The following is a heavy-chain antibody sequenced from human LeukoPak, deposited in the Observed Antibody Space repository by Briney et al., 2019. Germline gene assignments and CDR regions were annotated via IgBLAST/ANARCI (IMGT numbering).Heavy chain of an antibody. CDR2: ISSSSSYI. Sequence: PGGSLRLSCAASGFTFSSYSMNWVRQAPGKGLEWVSSISSSSSYIYYADSVKGRFTISRDNAKNSLYLQMNSLRAEDTAVYYCARDQGPGRNYFDYWGQGTLVNVSS. D-gene: IGHD3-10*01. J-gene: IGHJ4*02. V-gene: IGHV3-21*01. CDR1: GFTFSSYS. CDR3: ARDQGPGRNYFDY.